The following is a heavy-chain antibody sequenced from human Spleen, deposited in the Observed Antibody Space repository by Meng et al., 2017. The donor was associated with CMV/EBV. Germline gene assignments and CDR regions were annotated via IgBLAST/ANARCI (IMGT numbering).Heavy chain of an antibody. D-gene: IGHD1-26*01. Sequence: ESLKISCAASGFTFYTYAMSWVRQAPGKGLEWVSIIYSGGSTTYYAESVKGRFTISRDNSKNTLYLQMNSLRAEDTAVYYCAKEETNLGAGTFQHWGQGTLVTVSS. CDR2: IYSGGSTT. CDR3: AKEETNLGAGTFQH. J-gene: IGHJ1*01. V-gene: IGHV3-23*03. CDR1: GFTFYTYA.